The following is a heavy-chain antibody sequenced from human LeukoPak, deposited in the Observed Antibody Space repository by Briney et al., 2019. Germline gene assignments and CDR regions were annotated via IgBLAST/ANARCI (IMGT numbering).Heavy chain of an antibody. CDR2: IFHSGST. V-gene: IGHV4-59*01. CDR1: GGSIRSYY. D-gene: IGHD3-10*01. J-gene: IGHJ4*02. Sequence: SETLSLTCTVSGGSIRSYYWTWLRQPPGKGLEWIGYIFHSGSTNYSPSLKSRVTISLDTSKNQFSLNLSSVTAADTAVYYCARDRPFYFGSGSYYDGFDSWGQGTLVTVSS. CDR3: ARDRPFYFGSGSYYDGFDS.